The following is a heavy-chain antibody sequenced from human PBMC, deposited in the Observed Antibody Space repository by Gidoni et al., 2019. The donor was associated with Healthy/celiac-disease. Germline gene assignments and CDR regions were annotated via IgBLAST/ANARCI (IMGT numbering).Heavy chain of an antibody. CDR1: GFTFSSYA. J-gene: IGHJ4*02. V-gene: IGHV3-23*01. D-gene: IGHD2-15*01. Sequence: EVQLLESGGGLVQPGGSLRLSCAASGFTFSSYAMSWVRQAPGKGLEWFSAISCSGGSTYYADSVKGRFTISRDNSKNTLYLQMNSLRAEDTAVYYCAKDRGVVTYYFDYWGQGTLVTVSS. CDR3: AKDRGVVTYYFDY. CDR2: ISCSGGST.